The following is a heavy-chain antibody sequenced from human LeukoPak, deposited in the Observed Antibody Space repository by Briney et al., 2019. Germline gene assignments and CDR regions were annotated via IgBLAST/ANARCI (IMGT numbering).Heavy chain of an antibody. CDR1: GFTFSDYY. CDR3: ASLAPRYCSSTSCPPFDY. CDR2: ISSSGSTI. Sequence: GESLKISCAASGFTFSDYYMSWIRQAPGKGLEWVSYISSSGSTIYYADSVKGRFTISRDNAKNSLYLQMNSPRAEDTAVYYCASLAPRYCSSTSCPPFDYWGQGTLVTVSS. D-gene: IGHD2-2*01. V-gene: IGHV3-11*04. J-gene: IGHJ4*02.